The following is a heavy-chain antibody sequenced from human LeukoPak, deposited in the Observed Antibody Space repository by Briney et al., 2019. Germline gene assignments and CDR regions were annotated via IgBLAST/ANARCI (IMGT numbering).Heavy chain of an antibody. CDR1: GYTFSNYN. V-gene: IGHV1-8*03. CDR2: MNPNSGNT. J-gene: IGHJ3*02. CDR3: ASAGGEEDAFDI. Sequence: ASVKVSCKASGYTFSNYNVHWVRQAPGQGLEWMGWMNPNSGNTGYAQKFQGRVTITRNTSISTAYMELSSLRSEDTAVYYCASAGGEEDAFDIWGQGTMVTVSS. D-gene: IGHD1-26*01.